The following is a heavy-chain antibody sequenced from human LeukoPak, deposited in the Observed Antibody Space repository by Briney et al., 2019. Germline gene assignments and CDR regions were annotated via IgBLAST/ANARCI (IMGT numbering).Heavy chain of an antibody. D-gene: IGHD6-13*01. CDR3: ATSGSRYRHFDH. CDR2: MYPSGTT. CDR1: GDSISSRNW. J-gene: IGHJ4*02. Sequence: SGTLSLTCAVSGDSISSRNWWTWVRQPPGKRLEWIGEMYPSGTTNYNPSLKSRVTISIDKSKNQSSLKLISVTAADTAFYYCATSGSRYRHFDHWGQGTLVTVSS. V-gene: IGHV4-4*02.